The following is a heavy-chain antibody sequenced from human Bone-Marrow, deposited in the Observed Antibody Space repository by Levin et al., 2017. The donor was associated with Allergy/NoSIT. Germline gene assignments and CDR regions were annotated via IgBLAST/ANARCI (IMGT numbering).Heavy chain of an antibody. D-gene: IGHD6-19*01. V-gene: IGHV3-15*01. CDR2: IKSKTDGGTT. J-gene: IGHJ4*02. Sequence: LSLTCAASGFTFSNAWMSWVRQAPGKGLEWVGRIKSKTDGGTTDYAAPVKGRFTISRDDSKNTLYLQMNSLKTEDTAVYYCTTQWLVPEIDYWGQGTLVTVSS. CDR1: GFTFSNAW. CDR3: TTQWLVPEIDY.